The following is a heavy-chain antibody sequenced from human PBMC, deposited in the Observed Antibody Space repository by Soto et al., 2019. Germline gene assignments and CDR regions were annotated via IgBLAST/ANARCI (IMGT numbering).Heavy chain of an antibody. CDR1: GFTFTDYS. CDR2: TSIGYEKT. Sequence: PGGSLRLSCAASGFTFTDYSMAWVRQTPERGLEWFAGTSIGYEKTFYADSVRGRFIVSRDSSKNTVDLQMNSLRVEDTAIYYCARWSGYGDLWGQGTLVTVSS. D-gene: IGHD4-17*01. CDR3: ARWSGYGDL. V-gene: IGHV3-23*01. J-gene: IGHJ4*02.